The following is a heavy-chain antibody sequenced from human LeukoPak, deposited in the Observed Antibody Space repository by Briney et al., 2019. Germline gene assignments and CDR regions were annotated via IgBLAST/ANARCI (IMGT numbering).Heavy chain of an antibody. CDR2: IYSGGTT. CDR3: ARDADYGGSPDAFDI. V-gene: IGHV3-53*01. CDR1: GFTVSGNH. J-gene: IGHJ3*02. Sequence: PGGSLRLSCAASGFTVSGNHMSWVRQAPGKGLNWVSIIYSGGTTYYADSVKGRFTISRDNSKNTLYLQMNSLRAEDTAVYYCARDADYGGSPDAFDIWGRGTIVTVSP. D-gene: IGHD4-23*01.